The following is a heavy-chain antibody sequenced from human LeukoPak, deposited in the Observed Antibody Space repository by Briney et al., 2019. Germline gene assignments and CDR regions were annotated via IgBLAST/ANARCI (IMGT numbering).Heavy chain of an antibody. CDR1: GGSVSSFY. CDR3: AREGRRYDILTGYYNSGFDY. V-gene: IGHV4-59*02. J-gene: IGHJ4*02. CDR2: FLYNGSS. Sequence: SETLSLTCTVSGGSVSSFYWSWIRRPPGKGLEWLGYFLYNGSSNYNPSIKGRVTISVDTSKSQFSLKLSSVTAADTAVYYCAREGRRYDILTGYYNSGFDYWGQGTLVTVSS. D-gene: IGHD3-9*01.